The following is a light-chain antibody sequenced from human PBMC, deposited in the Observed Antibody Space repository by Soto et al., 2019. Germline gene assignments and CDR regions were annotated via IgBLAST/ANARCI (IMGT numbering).Light chain of an antibody. J-gene: IGKJ5*01. V-gene: IGKV1-5*03. Sequence: DIQMTQSPSTLSGSVGDRVTITCRASQTISSWLAWYQQKPGKAPKLLIYKASTLKSGVPSRFSGSGSGTEFTLTISSLQPDDFATYYCQQTYSTPRNTFGQGTRLEIK. CDR3: QQTYSTPRNT. CDR1: QTISSW. CDR2: KAS.